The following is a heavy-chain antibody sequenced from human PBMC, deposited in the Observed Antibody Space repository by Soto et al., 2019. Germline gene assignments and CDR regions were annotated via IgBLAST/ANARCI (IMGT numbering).Heavy chain of an antibody. CDR1: GGSISSGGYY. CDR2: IYYSGST. D-gene: IGHD6-13*01. CDR3: ARGRDSSWYGGWFDP. J-gene: IGHJ5*02. Sequence: SETLSLTCTVSGGSISSGGYYWSWIRQHPGKGLEWIGYIYYSGSTYYNPSLKSRVTISVDTSKNQFSLKLSSVTAADTAVYYCARGRDSSWYGGWFDPWGQGTLVTVSS. V-gene: IGHV4-31*03.